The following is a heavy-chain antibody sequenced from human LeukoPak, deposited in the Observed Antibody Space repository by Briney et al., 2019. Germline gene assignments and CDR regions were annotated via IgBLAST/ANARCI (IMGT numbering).Heavy chain of an antibody. CDR1: GFTFSSYE. J-gene: IGHJ6*03. V-gene: IGHV3-48*03. Sequence: GGSLRLSCAASGFTFSSYEMNWARQAPGKGLEWVSYISSSGSTIYYADSVKGRFTISRDNAKNSLYLQTHSLRAEDTAVYYCARPQRITMIDMDVWGKGTTVTVSS. D-gene: IGHD3-22*01. CDR2: ISSSGSTI. CDR3: ARPQRITMIDMDV.